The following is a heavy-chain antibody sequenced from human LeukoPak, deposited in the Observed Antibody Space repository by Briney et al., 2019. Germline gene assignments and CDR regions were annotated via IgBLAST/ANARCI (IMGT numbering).Heavy chain of an antibody. V-gene: IGHV4-39*01. D-gene: IGHD2-2*01. CDR1: GGSISSSSYY. Sequence: PSETLSLTCTVSGGSISSSSYYWGWIRQPPGKGLEWIGSIYYSGSTYYNPSLKSRVTISVGTSKNQFSLKLSSVTAADTAVYYCARRGPVVVEPWGQGTLVTVSS. CDR3: ARRGPVVVEP. CDR2: IYYSGST. J-gene: IGHJ5*02.